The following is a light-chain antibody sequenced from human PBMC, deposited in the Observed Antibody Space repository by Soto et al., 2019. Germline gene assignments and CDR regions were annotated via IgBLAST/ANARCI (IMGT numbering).Light chain of an antibody. CDR2: AAS. CDR1: QSVTSGN. J-gene: IGKJ2*01. V-gene: IGKV3-20*01. CDR3: QQYGSSPPYT. Sequence: EIVLTQSPGTLSLSPGERATLSCRASQSVTSGNLAWYQQKPGQAPRLLIYAASSRATNIPDRFSGSGSGTDFTLTISRLEPEDFAVYYCQQYGSSPPYTFGQGTKLAIK.